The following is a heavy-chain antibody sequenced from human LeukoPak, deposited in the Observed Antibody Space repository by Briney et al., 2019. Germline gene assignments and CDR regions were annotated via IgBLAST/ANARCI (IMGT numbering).Heavy chain of an antibody. J-gene: IGHJ6*02. CDR1: GFTFSIYA. D-gene: IGHD2-15*01. CDR3: ARYCSGGSCFLNYYGMDV. CDR2: ISGNSRDT. V-gene: IGHV3-23*01. Sequence: GGSLRLSCAASGFTFSIYAMTWVRQAPGKGLEWVSAISGNSRDTNYIDSVKGRFTISRDNSKNTLYLQMNSLRADDTAVYYCARYCSGGSCFLNYYGMDVWGQGTTVTVSS.